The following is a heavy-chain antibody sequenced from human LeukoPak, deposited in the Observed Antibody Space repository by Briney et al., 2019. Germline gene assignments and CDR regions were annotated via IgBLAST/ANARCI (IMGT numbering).Heavy chain of an antibody. CDR1: GGSFSGYY. V-gene: IGHV4-34*01. CDR3: ARGLLRFLEWLLPYNWFDP. J-gene: IGHJ5*02. D-gene: IGHD3-3*01. CDR2: INHSGST. Sequence: SETLSLTCAVYGGSFSGYYWSWIRQPPGKGLEWIGEINHSGSTNYNPSLKSRVTISVDTSKNQFSLKLSSVTAADTPVYYCARGLLRFLEWLLPYNWFDPWGQGTLVTVSS.